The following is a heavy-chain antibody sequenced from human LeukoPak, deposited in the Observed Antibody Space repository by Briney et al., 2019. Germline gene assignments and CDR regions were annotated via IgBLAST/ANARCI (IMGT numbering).Heavy chain of an antibody. D-gene: IGHD3-22*01. Sequence: GGSLRLSCAASGFTFSSYAMHWVRQAPGKGLEWVAVISYDRSITYYADSVKGRFTLSCDNSKNTLYLQMNSLSPEDTAVYYCARDIMGSSGYDAFDIWGQGTMVTVSS. J-gene: IGHJ3*02. CDR2: ISYDRSIT. CDR1: GFTFSSYA. V-gene: IGHV3-30-3*01. CDR3: ARDIMGSSGYDAFDI.